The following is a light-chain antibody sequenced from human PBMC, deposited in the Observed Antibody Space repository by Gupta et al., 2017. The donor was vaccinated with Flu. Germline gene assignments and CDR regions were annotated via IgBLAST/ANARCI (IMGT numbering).Light chain of an antibody. CDR3: AASEDGIRSDV. V-gene: IGLV1-47*02. Sequence: QSVLTQPPSASGTPGQSVTISCSGSSSNIGGKYVHWYQQLPGTAPNRLIVSNNQRPSGVADRFLSSTTCTSASPLAIGLRSEEEADDYCAASEDGIRSDVFGAGTKVTVL. CDR2: SNN. CDR1: SSNIGGKY. J-gene: IGLJ1*01.